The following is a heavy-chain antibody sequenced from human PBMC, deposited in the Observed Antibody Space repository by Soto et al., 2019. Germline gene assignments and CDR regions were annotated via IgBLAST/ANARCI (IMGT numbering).Heavy chain of an antibody. Sequence: PXATLSLTFTVSGGSVNNISYYWSWVRQPPGKGLEWIGYIYYSGSADYNPSLGSRVTISLDTSKNQFSLKLSSVTTADTAVYYCARAVGFGYYYYHMDLWGQGTTVTVSS. V-gene: IGHV4-61*01. D-gene: IGHD3-10*01. CDR2: IYYSGSA. J-gene: IGHJ6*02. CDR1: GGSVNNISYY. CDR3: ARAVGFGYYYYHMDL.